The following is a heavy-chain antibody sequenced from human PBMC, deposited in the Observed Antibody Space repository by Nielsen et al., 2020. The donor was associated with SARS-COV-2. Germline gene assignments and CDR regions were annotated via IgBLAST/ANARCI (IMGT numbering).Heavy chain of an antibody. CDR2: IKQDGSEK. Sequence: GESLKISCAASGFTFSSYWMSWVRQAPGKGLEWVANIKQDGSEKYYADSVKGRFTISRDNSKNSLYLQMNSLRTEDTALYYCAKDGGYKFQTCFDYWGQGTLVTVSS. CDR1: GFTFSSYW. CDR3: AKDGGYKFQTCFDY. D-gene: IGHD5-24*01. V-gene: IGHV3-7*03. J-gene: IGHJ4*02.